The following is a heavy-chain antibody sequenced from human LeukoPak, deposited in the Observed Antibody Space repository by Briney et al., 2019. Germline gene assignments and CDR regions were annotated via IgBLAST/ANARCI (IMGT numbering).Heavy chain of an antibody. Sequence: SETLSLTCTVSGGSISGYYWSWIRQPPGKGLEWIGYIYYSGSTNYNPSLKSRVTISVDTSKNQFSLKLSSVTAADTAVYYCARASPMVRGAPPPGWFDPWGQGTLVTVSS. CDR3: ARASPMVRGAPPPGWFDP. J-gene: IGHJ5*02. D-gene: IGHD3-10*01. CDR2: IYYSGST. CDR1: GGSISGYY. V-gene: IGHV4-59*01.